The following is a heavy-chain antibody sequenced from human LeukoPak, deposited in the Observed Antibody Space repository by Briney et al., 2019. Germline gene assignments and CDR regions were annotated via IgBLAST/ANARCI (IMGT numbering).Heavy chain of an antibody. Sequence: PSETLSLTCTVSGGSISSYYWSWIRQPPGKGLEWIGYIYYSGSTNYNPSLKSRVTISVVTSKNQCSLKLSSVTAADTAVYYCARQIAACPRFGNWFDPWGQGTLVTVSS. CDR1: GGSISSYY. J-gene: IGHJ5*02. V-gene: IGHV4-59*01. D-gene: IGHD6-6*01. CDR3: ARQIAACPRFGNWFDP. CDR2: IYYSGST.